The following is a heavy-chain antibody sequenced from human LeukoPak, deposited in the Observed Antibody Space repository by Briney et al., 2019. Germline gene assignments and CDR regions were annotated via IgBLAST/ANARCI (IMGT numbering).Heavy chain of an antibody. J-gene: IGHJ2*01. Sequence: GASVKVPCKASGYTFTGYYMHWVRQAPGQGLEWMGWVNPNSGGTNYAQKFQGRVTMTRDTSISTAYMELSRLRSDDTAVYYCARDNYGGNWYFDLWGRGTLVTVSS. D-gene: IGHD4-23*01. CDR2: VNPNSGGT. CDR1: GYTFTGYY. V-gene: IGHV1-2*02. CDR3: ARDNYGGNWYFDL.